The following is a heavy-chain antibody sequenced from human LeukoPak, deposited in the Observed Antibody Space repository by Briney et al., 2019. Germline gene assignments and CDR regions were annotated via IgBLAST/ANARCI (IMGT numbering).Heavy chain of an antibody. CDR2: IYYSGGT. J-gene: IGHJ5*02. CDR3: ARMGIAVAGTAGRYNWFDP. Sequence: SETLSLTCTVSGGSISSYYWTWIRQPPGKGLEWIGYIYYSGGTNYNPSLKSRVTISVDTSKNQFSLKLTSVTAEAPAVYYCARMGIAVAGTAGRYNWFDPWGQGTLVTVSS. D-gene: IGHD6-19*01. CDR1: GGSISSYY. V-gene: IGHV4-59*01.